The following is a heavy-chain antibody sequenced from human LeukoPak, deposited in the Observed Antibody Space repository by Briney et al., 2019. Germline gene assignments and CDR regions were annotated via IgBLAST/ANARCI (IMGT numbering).Heavy chain of an antibody. CDR3: ARPYDFWSGHDAFDI. J-gene: IGHJ3*02. CDR2: MNPNGGAT. CDR1: GYTFTDYY. Sequence: ASVTVSCKASGYTFTDYYMHWVRQAPGQGLEWMGWMNPNGGATNYAQKFQGRVTMTTDTSTSTAYMELRSLRSDDTAVYYCARPYDFWSGHDAFDIWGQGTMVTVSS. V-gene: IGHV1-2*02. D-gene: IGHD3-3*01.